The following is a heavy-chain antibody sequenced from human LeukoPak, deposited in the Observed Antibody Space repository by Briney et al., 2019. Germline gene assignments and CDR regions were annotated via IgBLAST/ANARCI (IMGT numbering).Heavy chain of an antibody. J-gene: IGHJ4*02. CDR1: GYTFTNNH. D-gene: IGHD3-22*01. CDR3: ARDYYDSSGYYYGD. V-gene: IGHV1-46*01. CDR2: INPSTGST. Sequence: GASVKVPCKASGYTFTNNHIHWVRQAPGQGLEWMGIINPSTGSTTYAQKFQDRVTMTTDTSISTAYMELSRLRSDDTAVYYCARDYYDSSGYYYGDWGQGTLVTVSS.